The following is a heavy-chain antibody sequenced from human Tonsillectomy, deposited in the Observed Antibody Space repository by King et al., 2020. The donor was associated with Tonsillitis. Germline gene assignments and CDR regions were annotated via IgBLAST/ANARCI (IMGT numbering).Heavy chain of an antibody. CDR3: ARGKDWNDN. D-gene: IGHD1-1*01. J-gene: IGHJ4*02. CDR1: GFTFRSYS. CDR2: ISNSGSYK. Sequence: VQLVVSGGGLVKPGGSLRLSCAASGFTFRSYSMNWVRQAPGKGLEWVSSISNSGSYKYYADSVKGRFTISRDNAKNSLNLQMNSLRAEDTAVYYCARGKDWNDNWGQGTLVTVSS. V-gene: IGHV3-21*01.